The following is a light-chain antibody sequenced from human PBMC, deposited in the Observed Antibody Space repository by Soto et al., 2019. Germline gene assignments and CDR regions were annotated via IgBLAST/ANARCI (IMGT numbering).Light chain of an antibody. V-gene: IGLV2-14*01. CDR1: DNDVGGYNY. Sequence: QSVLTQPDSVSGSPGQSITISCTGTDNDVGGYNYVSWYQQYPDKAPKLIIYDVTNRPSGVSMRFSGSKSGNTASLTISGLRPEDEADYYCSSYTSIATYVFGSGTKVTVL. CDR2: DVT. CDR3: SSYTSIATYV. J-gene: IGLJ1*01.